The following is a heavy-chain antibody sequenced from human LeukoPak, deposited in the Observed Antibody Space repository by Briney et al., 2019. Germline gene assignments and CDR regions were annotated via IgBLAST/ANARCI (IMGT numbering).Heavy chain of an antibody. CDR3: VRLAFHFDS. Sequence: GGSLRLSCAASGFKFSDNWMTWVRQAPGKGLEWVASIKYDGIDTYYVDSLRGRFTISRDDAKNSLYLQMNSLRAEDTAVYFCVRLAFHFDSWGQGILVTVSS. CDR1: GFKFSDNW. V-gene: IGHV3-7*04. J-gene: IGHJ4*02. CDR2: IKYDGIDT.